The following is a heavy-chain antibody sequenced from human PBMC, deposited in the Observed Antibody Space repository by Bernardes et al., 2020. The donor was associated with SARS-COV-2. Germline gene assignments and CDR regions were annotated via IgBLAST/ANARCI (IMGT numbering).Heavy chain of an antibody. D-gene: IGHD3-9*01. Sequence: GGSLRLFCAASGFTFSSYGMHWVRQAPGKGLEWVAVISYDGSNKYYADSVKGRFTISRDNSKNTLYLQMNSLRAEDTAVYYCAKGFADILTGYFDYWGQGTLVTVSS. CDR2: ISYDGSNK. V-gene: IGHV3-30*18. CDR1: GFTFSSYG. CDR3: AKGFADILTGYFDY. J-gene: IGHJ4*02.